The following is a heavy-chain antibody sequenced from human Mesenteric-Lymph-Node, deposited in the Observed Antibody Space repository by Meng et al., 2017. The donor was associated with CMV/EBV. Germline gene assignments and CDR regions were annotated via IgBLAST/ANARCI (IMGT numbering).Heavy chain of an antibody. CDR1: GFTVSSNY. J-gene: IGHJ3*02. Sequence: GESLKISCAASGFTVSSNYMSWVRQAPGKGLEWVSVIYSGDSTYYADSVKGRFTISRDNSKNTLYLQMNSLRAEDTAVYYCATRSGYYYVDAFDIWGQGTMVTVSS. CDR3: ATRSGYYYVDAFDI. D-gene: IGHD3-22*01. CDR2: IYSGDST. V-gene: IGHV3-53*01.